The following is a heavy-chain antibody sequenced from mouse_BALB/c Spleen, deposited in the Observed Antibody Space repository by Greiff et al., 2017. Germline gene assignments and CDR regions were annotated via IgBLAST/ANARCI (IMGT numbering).Heavy chain of an antibody. V-gene: IGHV1S81*02. CDR3: TRDSSAPYAMDY. D-gene: IGHD3-2*01. CDR2: INPSNGGT. J-gene: IGHJ4*01. CDR1: GYTFTSYY. Sequence: QVQLQQSGAELVKPGASVKLSCKASGYTFTSYYMYWVKQRPGQGLEWIGEINPSNGGTNFNEKFKSKATLTVDKSSSTAYMQLSSLTSEDSAVYYCTRDSSAPYAMDYWGQGTSVTVSS.